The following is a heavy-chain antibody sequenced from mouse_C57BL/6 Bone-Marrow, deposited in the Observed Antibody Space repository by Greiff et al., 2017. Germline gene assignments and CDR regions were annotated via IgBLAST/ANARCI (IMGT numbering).Heavy chain of an antibody. J-gene: IGHJ2*01. Sequence: EVHLVESGAELVRPGASVKLSCTASGFNIKDDYMHWVKQRPEQGLEWIGWIDPENGDTAYASKFQGKANITADESSNTAYLQLSSLTSEDTAVYYCTTVVHYWGQGTTLTVSS. V-gene: IGHV14-4*01. CDR2: IDPENGDT. CDR1: GFNIKDDY. D-gene: IGHD1-1*01. CDR3: TTVVHY.